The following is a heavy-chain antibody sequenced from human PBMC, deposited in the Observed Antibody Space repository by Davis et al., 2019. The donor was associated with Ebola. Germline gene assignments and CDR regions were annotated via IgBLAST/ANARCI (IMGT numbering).Heavy chain of an antibody. Sequence: PSETLSLTCAVYGGSFSGYYWSWIRQPPGKGLEWIGEINHSGSTNYNPSLKSRVTISVDTSKNQFSLKLSSVTAADTTVYYCARLGDSTTSPYFYYYYMDVWGKGTTVTVSS. CDR2: INHSGST. D-gene: IGHD2/OR15-2a*01. CDR3: ARLGDSTTSPYFYYYYMDV. V-gene: IGHV4-34*01. J-gene: IGHJ6*03. CDR1: GGSFSGYY.